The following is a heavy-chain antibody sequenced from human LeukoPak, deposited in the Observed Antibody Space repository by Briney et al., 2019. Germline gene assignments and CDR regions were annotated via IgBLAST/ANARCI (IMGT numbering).Heavy chain of an antibody. CDR3: AKDESTVNFDWFLVDYYYGMDV. Sequence: GGSLRLSCAASGFTSSSYAMSWVRQAPGKGLEWVSAISGSGGSTYYADSVKGRFTISRDNSKNTLYLQMNSLRAEDTAVYYCAKDESTVNFDWFLVDYYYGMDVWGQGTTVTVSS. CDR1: GFTSSSYA. CDR2: ISGSGGST. J-gene: IGHJ6*02. V-gene: IGHV3-23*01. D-gene: IGHD3-9*01.